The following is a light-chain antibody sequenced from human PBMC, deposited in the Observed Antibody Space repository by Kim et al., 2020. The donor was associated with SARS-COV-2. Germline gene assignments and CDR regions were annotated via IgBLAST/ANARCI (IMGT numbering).Light chain of an antibody. CDR3: QQGVT. V-gene: IGKV1-5*01. J-gene: IGKJ4*01. Sequence: DIHVTQSPSTLSASVGDRVTITCRASQSSGRWLAWYQQKLGKAPKLLIYDASTLERGVPSRFSGSASGTEFTLTITSLQPDDFATYHCQQGVTFGGGTKVDIK. CDR2: DAS. CDR1: QSSGRW.